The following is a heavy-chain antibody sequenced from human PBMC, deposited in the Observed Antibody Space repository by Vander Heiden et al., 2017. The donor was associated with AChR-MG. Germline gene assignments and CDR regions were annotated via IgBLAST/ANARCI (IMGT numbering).Heavy chain of an antibody. J-gene: IGHJ4*02. Sequence: EVQLVESGGGLVQPGRSLRLSCAASGFSFNDSAMHWVRQAPGKGLDWVSGISGNSGLIGYADSVKGRFTISRDNAEKSLYLQMNSLRAEDTALYYCVKGMIYDSSGYFDYWGQGTLVTVSS. D-gene: IGHD3-22*01. V-gene: IGHV3-9*01. CDR3: VKGMIYDSSGYFDY. CDR2: ISGNSGLI. CDR1: GFSFNDSA.